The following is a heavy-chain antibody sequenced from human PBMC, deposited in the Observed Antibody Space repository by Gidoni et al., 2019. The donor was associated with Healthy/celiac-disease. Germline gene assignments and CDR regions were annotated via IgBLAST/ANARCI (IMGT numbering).Heavy chain of an antibody. CDR1: GGSISSGGYY. V-gene: IGHV4-31*03. CDR2: IYYSGST. Sequence: QVQLQESGPGLVKPSQTLSLTCTVSGGSISSGGYYWSWIRQHPGKGLEWIGYIYYSGSTYYNPSLKSRVTISVDTSKNQFSLKLSSVTAADTAVYYCARTPMYYYDSSGYSGAFDIWGQGTMVTVSS. D-gene: IGHD3-22*01. J-gene: IGHJ3*02. CDR3: ARTPMYYYDSSGYSGAFDI.